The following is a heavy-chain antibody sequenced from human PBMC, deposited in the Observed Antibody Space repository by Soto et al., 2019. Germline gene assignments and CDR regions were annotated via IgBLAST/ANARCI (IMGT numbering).Heavy chain of an antibody. J-gene: IGHJ5*02. CDR1: GGSISSYY. D-gene: IGHD3-3*01. CDR3: ARDQRYDFWSGYYQYNWFDP. Sequence: SETLSLTCTVSGGSISSYYWSWIRQPAGKGLEWIGRIYTSGSTNYNPSLKSRVTMSVDTSKNQFSLKLSSVTAADTAVYYCARDQRYDFWSGYYQYNWFDPWGQGTLVTVSS. CDR2: IYTSGST. V-gene: IGHV4-4*07.